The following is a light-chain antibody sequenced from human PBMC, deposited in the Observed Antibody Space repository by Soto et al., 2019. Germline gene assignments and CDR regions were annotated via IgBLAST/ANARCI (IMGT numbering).Light chain of an antibody. CDR2: DAS. CDR1: QSVSVK. Sequence: EIVMTQSPATLSVSPGQGATLSCRASQSVSVKLAWYQHQPGQTHRLLIYDASTRATGIPARFSGSGSGTDFTLTISSLQSEDFAVYYCQQYHDRPWTFGPGTKVEIK. V-gene: IGKV3-15*01. J-gene: IGKJ1*01. CDR3: QQYHDRPWT.